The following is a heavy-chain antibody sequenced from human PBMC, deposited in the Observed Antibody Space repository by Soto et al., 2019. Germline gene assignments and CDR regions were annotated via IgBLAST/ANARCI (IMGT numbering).Heavy chain of an antibody. CDR3: AREVVVSSGYYGMDV. Sequence: QVQLQESGPGLVKPSETLSLTCTVSGGSVRSGSYYWTWIRQPPGKGLEWIGYIYYSGSTNYNPSLKSRFTISVDTSKKQFSLQLSSVTAADTAVYYCAREVVVSSGYYGMDVWGQGTTVTVSS. V-gene: IGHV4-61*01. J-gene: IGHJ6*02. CDR2: IYYSGST. CDR1: GGSVRSGSYY. D-gene: IGHD2-21*01.